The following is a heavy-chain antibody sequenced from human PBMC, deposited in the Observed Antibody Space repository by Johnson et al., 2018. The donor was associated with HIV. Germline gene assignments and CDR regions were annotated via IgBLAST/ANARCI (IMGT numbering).Heavy chain of an antibody. CDR3: ASEASFAPRPETAFDV. CDR1: GFTFSSYA. V-gene: IGHV3-30-3*01. D-gene: IGHD2/OR15-2a*01. J-gene: IGHJ3*01. CDR2: ISYDGSNK. Sequence: QVHLVESGGGVVQPGRSLRLSCAASGFTFSSYAMHWVRQAPGKGLEWVAVISYDGSNKYYADSVKGRFTISRDNSKNTLFLQMNSLRTEDTAVYFCASEASFAPRPETAFDVWGQGTKVTVSS.